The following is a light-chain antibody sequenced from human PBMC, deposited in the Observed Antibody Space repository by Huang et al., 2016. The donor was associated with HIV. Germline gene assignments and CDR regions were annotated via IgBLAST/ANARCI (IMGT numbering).Light chain of an antibody. J-gene: IGKJ1*01. CDR3: HQGFSPQT. V-gene: IGKV1-39*01. CDR1: QSVSIY. Sequence: DIQLTQSPSSLSASVGDRVAITCRASQSVSIYLNWYQQKPGKAPEVLIYAASSLHRGVPSRFSGSGAGTDFTLTISSLQPEDFATYYCHQGFSPQTFGQGTKVDIK. CDR2: AAS.